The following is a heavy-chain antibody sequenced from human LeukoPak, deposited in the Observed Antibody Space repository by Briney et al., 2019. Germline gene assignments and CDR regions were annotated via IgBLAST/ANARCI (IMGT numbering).Heavy chain of an antibody. D-gene: IGHD3-22*01. CDR2: ISSSGSTI. CDR1: AFTCSTYE. J-gene: IGHJ4*02. CDR3: ARAPYYYDSSGYYFPY. Sequence: SGGSLRLSCAASAFTCSTYEMNWVRQAPGKGLEWASYISSSGSTIYYADSVKGRFTISRDNAKNSLYLQMNSLRAEDTAVYYCARAPYYYDSSGYYFPYWGQGTLVTVSS. V-gene: IGHV3-48*03.